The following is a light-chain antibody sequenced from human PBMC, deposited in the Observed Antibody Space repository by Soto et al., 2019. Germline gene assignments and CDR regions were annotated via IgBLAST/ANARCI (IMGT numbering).Light chain of an antibody. CDR2: TAS. CDR1: QSITTY. Sequence: DTQMTQSPSSLSASVGDRVTITCRASQSITTYLNWYQQKPGKAPKLLISTASSLQSGVPSRFSGSESGTDFTLTISSLQPEDFATYYSQQTYSTPQTFGQGTKVEI. J-gene: IGKJ1*01. CDR3: QQTYSTPQT. V-gene: IGKV1-39*01.